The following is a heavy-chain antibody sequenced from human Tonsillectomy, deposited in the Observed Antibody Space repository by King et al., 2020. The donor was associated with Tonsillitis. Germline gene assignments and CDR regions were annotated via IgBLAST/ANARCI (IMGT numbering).Heavy chain of an antibody. CDR3: ARGGPGDIVVVVAASGWYGMDV. CDR1: GFTFSDHY. D-gene: IGHD2-15*01. CDR2: TRNKANSYTT. Sequence: VQLVESGGGLVQPGGSLRLSCAASGFTFSDHYMDWVRQAPGKGLEWVGRTRNKANSYTTEYAASVKGRFTISRDDSKNSLYLQMNSLKTEDTAVYYWARGGPGDIVVVVAASGWYGMDVWGQGTTVTVSS. J-gene: IGHJ6*02. V-gene: IGHV3-72*01.